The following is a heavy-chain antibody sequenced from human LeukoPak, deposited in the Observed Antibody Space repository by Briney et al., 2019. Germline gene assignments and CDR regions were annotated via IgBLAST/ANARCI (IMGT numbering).Heavy chain of an antibody. Sequence: SETLSLTCTVSGYSISSGYYWGWIRQPPGKGLEWIGTMYHSGNTYYNPSLKSRVTISVDTSKNQFSPKLSSVTAADTAVYYCARAYSSSSIFDYWGQGTLVTVSS. CDR2: MYHSGNT. CDR1: GYSISSGYY. V-gene: IGHV4-38-2*02. J-gene: IGHJ4*02. CDR3: ARAYSSSSIFDY. D-gene: IGHD6-6*01.